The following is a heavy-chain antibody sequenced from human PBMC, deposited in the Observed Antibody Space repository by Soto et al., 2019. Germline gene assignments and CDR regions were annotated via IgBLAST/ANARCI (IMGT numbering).Heavy chain of an antibody. CDR3: ARGLYDSGSFYFDF. V-gene: IGHV3-53*01. CDR1: GFNFIRKY. CDR2: LYSGGTT. Sequence: GRALRLSCAYSGFNFIRKYMIWVRQAPGKGLEWVSILYSGGTTYYADSVKGRFTISRDTSENTLYLQMNSLRAEDTAVYYCARGLYDSGSFYFDFWGQGTLVTVSS. J-gene: IGHJ4*02. D-gene: IGHD3-10*01.